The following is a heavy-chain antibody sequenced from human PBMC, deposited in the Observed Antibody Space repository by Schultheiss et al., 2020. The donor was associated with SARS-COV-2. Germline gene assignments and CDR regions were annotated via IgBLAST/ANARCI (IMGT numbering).Heavy chain of an antibody. CDR3: AKDGESSGWDNDAFDI. V-gene: IGHV3-21*04. CDR1: GFTFSSYG. D-gene: IGHD6-19*01. Sequence: GGSLRLSCAASGFTFSSYGMNWVRQAPGKGLEWVSSISSSSSYIYYADSVKGRFTISRDNAKNSLYLQMNSLRDEDTAVYYCAKDGESSGWDNDAFDIWGQGTMVTVSS. CDR2: ISSSSSYI. J-gene: IGHJ3*02.